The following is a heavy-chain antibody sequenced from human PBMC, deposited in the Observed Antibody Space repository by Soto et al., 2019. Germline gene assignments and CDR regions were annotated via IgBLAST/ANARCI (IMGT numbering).Heavy chain of an antibody. CDR3: ARGRVMSEIYGMDV. Sequence: HPGGSLRLSCVVSGFTLSHYGMNWVRQAPGKGLEWISYIGSTGTTTYYADSVKGRFTISRDYAKNSLYLQMNSLRDVDTAVYYCARGRVMSEIYGMDVWGHGTTVTVSS. V-gene: IGHV3-48*02. CDR2: IGSTGTTT. D-gene: IGHD2-21*01. CDR1: GFTLSHYG. J-gene: IGHJ6*02.